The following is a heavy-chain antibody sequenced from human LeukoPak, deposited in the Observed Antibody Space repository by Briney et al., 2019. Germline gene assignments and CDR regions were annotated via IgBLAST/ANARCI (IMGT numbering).Heavy chain of an antibody. CDR1: GGSFSGYY. Sequence: AETLSLTCAVYGGSFSGYYWSWIRQPPGKGLEWIGEINHSGSTNYNPSLKSRVTISVDTSKNQFSLKLSSVTAADTAVYYCARVTGYSSGWYGYWGQGTLVTVSS. CDR2: INHSGST. CDR3: ARVTGYSSGWYGY. J-gene: IGHJ4*02. V-gene: IGHV4-34*01. D-gene: IGHD6-19*01.